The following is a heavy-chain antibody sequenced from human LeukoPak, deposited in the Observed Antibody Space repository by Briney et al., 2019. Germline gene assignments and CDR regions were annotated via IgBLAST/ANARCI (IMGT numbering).Heavy chain of an antibody. D-gene: IGHD6-19*01. CDR3: ARGVAAFDY. V-gene: IGHV1-69*04. CDR1: GYTFTGYY. Sequence: SVKVSCKASGYTFTGYYMHWVRQAPGQGLEWMGRIIPILGIANYAQKFQGRVTITADKSTSTAYMELSSLRSEDTAVYYCARGVAAFDYWGQGTLVTVSS. J-gene: IGHJ4*02. CDR2: IIPILGIA.